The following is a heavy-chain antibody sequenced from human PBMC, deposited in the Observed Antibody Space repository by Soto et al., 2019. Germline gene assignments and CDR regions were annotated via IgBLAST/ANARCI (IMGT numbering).Heavy chain of an antibody. CDR2: ISYDGSNK. CDR3: ARDRYSGTSRFDY. J-gene: IGHJ4*02. V-gene: IGHV3-30-3*01. CDR1: GFTFSSYA. Sequence: GGSLRLSCAASGFTFSSYAMHWVRQAPGKGLEWVAVISYDGSNKYYADSVKGRFTISRDNSKNTLYLQMNSLRAEDTAVYYCARDRYSGTSRFDYWGQGTLVTVSS. D-gene: IGHD1-26*01.